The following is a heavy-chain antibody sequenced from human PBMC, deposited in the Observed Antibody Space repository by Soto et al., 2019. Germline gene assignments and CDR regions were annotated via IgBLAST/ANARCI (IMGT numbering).Heavy chain of an antibody. CDR1: GFTFSSYD. D-gene: IGHD2-21*02. CDR2: IGTAGDT. CDR3: ARAPRGYGGDLVYGMDV. V-gene: IGHV3-13*01. J-gene: IGHJ6*02. Sequence: PGGSLRLSCAASGFTFSSYDMHWVRQATGKGLEWVSAIGTAGDTYYPGSVKGRFTISRENAKNSLYLQMNSLRAGDTAVYYCARAPRGYGGDLVYGMDVWGHGTTVTVSS.